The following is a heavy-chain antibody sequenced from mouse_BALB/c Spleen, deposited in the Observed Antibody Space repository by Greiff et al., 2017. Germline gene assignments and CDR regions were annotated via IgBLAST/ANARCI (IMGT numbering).Heavy chain of an antibody. D-gene: IGHD1-1*01. V-gene: IGHV7-3*02. CDR1: GFTFTDYY. J-gene: IGHJ3*01. CDR3: ARDNYGSPFAY. CDR2: IRNKANGYTT. Sequence: EVKLMESGGGLVQPGGSLRLSCATSGFTFTDYYMSWVRQPPGKALEWLGFIRNKANGYTTEYSASVKGRFTISRDNSQSILYLQMNTLRAEDSATYYCARDNYGSPFAYWGQGTLVTVSA.